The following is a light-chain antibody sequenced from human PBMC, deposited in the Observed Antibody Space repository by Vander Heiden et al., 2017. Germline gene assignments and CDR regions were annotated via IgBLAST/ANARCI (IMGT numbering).Light chain of an antibody. Sequence: EIVLTHSPATLSLSPGDSATLSCRASQSISSSLAWYQQKPGQTPRLLIYDESKGATGIPARFSGSGSGTDYTLTISSLEPEDFAIYYCQHRTNWHLTFGGGTKVEIK. CDR3: QHRTNWHLT. CDR2: DES. V-gene: IGKV3-11*01. CDR1: QSISSS. J-gene: IGKJ4*01.